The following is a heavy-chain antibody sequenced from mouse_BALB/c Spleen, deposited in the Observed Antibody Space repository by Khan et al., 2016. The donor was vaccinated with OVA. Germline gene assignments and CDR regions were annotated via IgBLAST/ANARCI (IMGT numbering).Heavy chain of an antibody. D-gene: IGHD2-13*01. CDR1: GFTFSTYG. V-gene: IGHV5-6*01. Sequence: EVELVESGGDVVKPGGSLKLSCAASGFTFSTYGMSWVRQTPDKRLEWVATVSTGGHYTYYPATVKGRFTISRDNAKDTLYLQMSSLKSEDTAMFYCERLAYLYDSEGFAYWGQGTLVTVSA. CDR3: ERLAYLYDSEGFAY. CDR2: VSTGGHYT. J-gene: IGHJ3*01.